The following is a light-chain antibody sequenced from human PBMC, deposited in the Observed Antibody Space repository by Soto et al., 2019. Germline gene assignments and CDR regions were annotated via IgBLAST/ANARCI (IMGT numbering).Light chain of an antibody. V-gene: IGKV1-8*01. Sequence: AIGXTXXPXXXXXXXXDXXTIPCRASQGISSYLAWYQQKPGKAPKLLIYAASTLQSGVPSRFSGSGSGTDFTLTISCLQSEDFATYYCQQYYSYPPTFGQGTRLEIK. J-gene: IGKJ5*01. CDR1: QGISSY. CDR2: AAS. CDR3: QQYYSYPPT.